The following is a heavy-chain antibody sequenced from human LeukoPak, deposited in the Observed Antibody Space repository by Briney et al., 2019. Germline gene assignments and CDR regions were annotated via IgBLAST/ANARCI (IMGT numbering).Heavy chain of an antibody. CDR3: ARDFGVVVAATRAPSWFDP. CDR1: GYTFTGYY. Sequence: ASVKVSCKASGYTFTGYYMHWVRQAPGQRLEWMGWINPNSGGTNYAQKFQGRVTMTRDTSISTAYMELSRLRSDDTAVYYCARDFGVVVAATRAPSWFDPWGQGTLVTVSS. D-gene: IGHD2-15*01. CDR2: INPNSGGT. J-gene: IGHJ5*02. V-gene: IGHV1-2*02.